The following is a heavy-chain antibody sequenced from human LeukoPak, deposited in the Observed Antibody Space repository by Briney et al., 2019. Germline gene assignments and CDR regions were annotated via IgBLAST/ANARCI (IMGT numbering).Heavy chain of an antibody. CDR1: GFTFSDYY. V-gene: IGHV3-11*06. CDR2: ISSSSSYT. Sequence: KPGGSLRLSCAASGFTFSDYYMSWIRQAPGKGLEWVSYISSSSSYTNYADSVKGRFTISRDNAKNSLYLQMNSLRAEDTAVYYCARFDYGSGSYPDYWGQGTLVTVFS. CDR3: ARFDYGSGSYPDY. D-gene: IGHD3-10*01. J-gene: IGHJ4*02.